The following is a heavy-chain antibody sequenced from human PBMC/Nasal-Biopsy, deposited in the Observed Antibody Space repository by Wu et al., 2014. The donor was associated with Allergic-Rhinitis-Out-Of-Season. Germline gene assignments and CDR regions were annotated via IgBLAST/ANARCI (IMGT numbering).Heavy chain of an antibody. CDR2: IYWDDDK. D-gene: IGHD1-20*01. CDR1: GFSLSSSGVG. V-gene: IGHV2-5*02. Sequence: VKPTQTLTLTCTFSGFSLSSSGVGVGWIRQPPGKALEWLALIYWDDDKGYSPSLKTRLTISKDTSKDQVVLTMTNMDPEDTGTYYCARITHPGDADYWGPGALVTVSS. J-gene: IGHJ4*02. CDR3: ARITHPGDADY.